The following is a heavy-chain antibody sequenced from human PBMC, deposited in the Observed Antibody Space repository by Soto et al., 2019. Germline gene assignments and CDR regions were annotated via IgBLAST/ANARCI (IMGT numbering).Heavy chain of an antibody. CDR2: IYSGDST. V-gene: IGHV3-53*01. CDR1: GFTVSTNY. CDR3: ARVSVAGCSSTSCLNWYFDL. D-gene: IGHD2-2*01. Sequence: EVQLVESGGGLIQPGGSLRLSCAASGFTVSTNYMSWVRQAPGKGLEWVSVIYSGDSTYYVDSVKGRFTISRDNSKNTLYLQMNSLRAEDTAVYYCARVSVAGCSSTSCLNWYFDLWGRGTLVTVSS. J-gene: IGHJ2*01.